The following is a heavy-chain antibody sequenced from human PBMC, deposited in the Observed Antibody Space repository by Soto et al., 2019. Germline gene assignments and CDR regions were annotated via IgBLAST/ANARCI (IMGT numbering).Heavy chain of an antibody. Sequence: QVQLVQSGAEMKKPGASVKVSCKTSGYTFVRYGITWVRQAPGQGLEWMGWISADNGNTNYAQRLQDRVTMTTDTATSTVYMELRSLRSDDTAVYYCARDLKVVPSAMQDYWGQGTLVTVSS. CDR3: ARDLKVVPSAMQDY. V-gene: IGHV1-18*01. D-gene: IGHD2-2*01. CDR1: GYTFVRYG. J-gene: IGHJ4*02. CDR2: ISADNGNT.